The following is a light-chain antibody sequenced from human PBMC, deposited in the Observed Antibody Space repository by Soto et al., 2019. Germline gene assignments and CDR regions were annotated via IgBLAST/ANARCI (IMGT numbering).Light chain of an antibody. Sequence: EIVLTQSPGTLSLSPGERATLSCRASQSVSSSYLAWYQQKPGQAPRLLIYGASSRATGIPDRFSGSGSGTDFTLTISRLEPEYFAVYYCQQYCSSQWTFGQGTKVEI. J-gene: IGKJ1*01. V-gene: IGKV3-20*01. CDR3: QQYCSSQWT. CDR1: QSVSSSY. CDR2: GAS.